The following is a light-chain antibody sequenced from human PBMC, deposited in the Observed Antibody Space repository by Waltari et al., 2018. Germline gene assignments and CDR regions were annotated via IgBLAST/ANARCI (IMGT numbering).Light chain of an antibody. CDR2: EGS. J-gene: IGLJ2*01. Sequence: QSALTQPASVSGSPGQSITISCTGISSDSGTYYLVSWYQQQPGKAPKLIIYEGSKRPSGVSNRFSCSKSGNTASLTISGLQAEDEADYYGCSYAGSFTVASFGGGTKLTVL. CDR1: SSDSGTYYL. V-gene: IGLV2-23*03. CDR3: CSYAGSFTVAS.